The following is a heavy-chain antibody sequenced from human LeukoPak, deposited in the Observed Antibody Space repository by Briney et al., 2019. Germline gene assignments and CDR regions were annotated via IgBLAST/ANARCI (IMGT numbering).Heavy chain of an antibody. CDR1: GFIFSTYT. D-gene: IGHD2/OR15-2a*01. CDR3: VKDIERNIGGPFY. J-gene: IGHJ4*02. V-gene: IGHV3-23*01. Sequence: GGSLRLSCAASGFIFSTYTMAWVRQAPGGGLEWVSCISGSGSTTYYADSVRGRFTISRDNSKSTMYLQMNSQRAEDTAVYNCVKDIERNIGGPFYWGRGTLVAISS. CDR2: ISGSGSTT.